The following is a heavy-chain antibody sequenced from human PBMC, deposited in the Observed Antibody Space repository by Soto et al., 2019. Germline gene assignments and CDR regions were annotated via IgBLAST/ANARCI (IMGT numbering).Heavy chain of an antibody. J-gene: IGHJ5*02. CDR1: GYTVTSYN. D-gene: IGHD3-3*01. CDR2: MNPNSGNT. CDR3: ARAYDFWSGRDWFDP. V-gene: IGHV1-8*01. Sequence: VKVSSKASGYTVTSYNINWGRRGTGQGLEWMGWMNPNSGNTGYAQKFQGRVTMTRNTSISTAYMELSSLRSEDTAVYYCARAYDFWSGRDWFDPWGQGTLVTVSS.